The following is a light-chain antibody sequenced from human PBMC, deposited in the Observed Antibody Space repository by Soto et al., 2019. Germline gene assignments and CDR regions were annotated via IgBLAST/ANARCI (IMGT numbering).Light chain of an antibody. CDR2: KAS. V-gene: IGKV1-5*03. Sequence: DIQMTQSPSTLSASVGDRVTITCRASQSISSWLAWYQQKPGKAPKLLIYKASNLESGVPSRFSGSGSGTEFTLTISSLQPDDFATYYCQQYSTYSWTFGHGTQVEIK. CDR1: QSISSW. CDR3: QQYSTYSWT. J-gene: IGKJ1*01.